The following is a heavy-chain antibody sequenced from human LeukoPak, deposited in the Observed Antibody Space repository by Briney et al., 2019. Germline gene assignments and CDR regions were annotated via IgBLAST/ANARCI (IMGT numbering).Heavy chain of an antibody. V-gene: IGHV3-30-3*01. CDR2: ISYDGSNK. D-gene: IGHD2-2*01. Sequence: HPGGSLRLSCAASGFTFSSYAMHWVRQAPGKGLEWVAVISYDGSNKYYADSVKGRFTISRDNSKNTLYLQMNSLRAEDTAVYYCARVCSSTSCYSYPYYFDYWGQGTLVTVSS. J-gene: IGHJ4*02. CDR1: GFTFSSYA. CDR3: ARVCSSTSCYSYPYYFDY.